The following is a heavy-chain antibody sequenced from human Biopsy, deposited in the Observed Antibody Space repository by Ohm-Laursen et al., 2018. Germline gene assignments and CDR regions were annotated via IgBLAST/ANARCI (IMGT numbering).Heavy chain of an antibody. J-gene: IGHJ4*02. Sequence: SLRLSCSASGFTFSSYAMTWFRQAPGKGLEWVSTISGNSDIIYDTDSVKGRFTISRDSSKNTLHLQMNSLRAEDTAVYYCAKDQGYYYDRSVYYYFDYWGQGTLVTVSS. V-gene: IGHV3-23*01. CDR1: GFTFSSYA. CDR2: ISGNSDII. CDR3: AKDQGYYYDRSVYYYFDY. D-gene: IGHD3-22*01.